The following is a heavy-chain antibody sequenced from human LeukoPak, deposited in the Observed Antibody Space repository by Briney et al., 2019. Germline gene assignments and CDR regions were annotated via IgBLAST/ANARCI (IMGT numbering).Heavy chain of an antibody. J-gene: IGHJ4*02. D-gene: IGHD3-9*01. CDR3: AREINDILTGFHY. Sequence: ASVKVSCKASGYTFTGYYMHWVRQAPGQGLEWMGWINPNSGGTNYAQKFQGRVTMTRDTSISTAYMELSRLRSDDTAVYYCAREINDILTGFHYWGQGTLVTVSS. CDR2: INPNSGGT. CDR1: GYTFTGYY. V-gene: IGHV1-2*02.